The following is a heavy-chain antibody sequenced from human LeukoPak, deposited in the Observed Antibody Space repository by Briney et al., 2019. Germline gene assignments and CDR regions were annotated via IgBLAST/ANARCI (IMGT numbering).Heavy chain of an antibody. D-gene: IGHD3-3*01. CDR1: GGSNSSSSYY. CDR2: IYYSGST. CDR3: ARVSFWSGYYPYYFDY. J-gene: IGHJ4*02. V-gene: IGHV4-39*01. Sequence: SETLSLTCTVSGGSNSSSSYYWGWIRQPPGKGLEWIGSIYYSGSTYYNPSLKSRVTISVGTSKNQFSLKLSSVTAADTAVYYCARVSFWSGYYPYYFDYWGQGTLVTVSS.